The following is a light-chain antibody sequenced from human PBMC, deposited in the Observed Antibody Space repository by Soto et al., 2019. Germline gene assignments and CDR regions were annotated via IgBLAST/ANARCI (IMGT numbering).Light chain of an antibody. CDR3: STYAGDDTLV. CDR1: SSDVGGYNF. Sequence: QSALTQPRSVSGSPGQSVTISCTGSSSDVGGYNFVSWYQQHPGKAPKLMISDVSERPSGVPDRFSGSKSANTASLTISGLQAADEADYYYSTYAGDDTLVFGGGTKLTVL. V-gene: IGLV2-11*01. J-gene: IGLJ3*02. CDR2: DVS.